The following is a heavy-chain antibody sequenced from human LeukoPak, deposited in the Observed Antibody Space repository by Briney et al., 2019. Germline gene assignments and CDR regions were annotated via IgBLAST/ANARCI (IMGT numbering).Heavy chain of an antibody. V-gene: IGHV4-39*07. D-gene: IGHD1-26*01. CDR1: GGSISSSSYY. CDR3: ARLASGSYGPLTPFDY. CDR2: IYYSGST. Sequence: SETLSLTCTVSGGSISSSSYYWGWIRQPPGKGLEWIGSIYYSGSTNYNPSLKSRVTISVDTSKNQFSLRLSSVTAADTAVYYSARLASGSYGPLTPFDYWGQGTLVTVSS. J-gene: IGHJ4*02.